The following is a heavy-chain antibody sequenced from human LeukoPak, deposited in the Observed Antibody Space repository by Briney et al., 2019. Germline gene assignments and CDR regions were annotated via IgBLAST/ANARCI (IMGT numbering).Heavy chain of an antibody. J-gene: IGHJ5*02. D-gene: IGHD6-13*01. Sequence: ASVKVSCKASGYTFTGYYMHWVRQAPGQGLEWMGIINPSGGGTSYAQKFQGRVTMTRDMSTNTFYMELSSLRFDDTAVYYCARDVSYSGSRDAWWFDPWGQGTLVTVSS. CDR1: GYTFTGYY. V-gene: IGHV1-46*01. CDR3: ARDVSYSGSRDAWWFDP. CDR2: INPSGGGT.